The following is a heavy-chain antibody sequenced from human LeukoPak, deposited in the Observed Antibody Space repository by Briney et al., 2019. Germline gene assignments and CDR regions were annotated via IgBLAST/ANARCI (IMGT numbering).Heavy chain of an antibody. Sequence: PGGSLRLSCAASGFTFDDYGMSWVRQAPGKGLEWVSGINWNGGSTGYVDSVKGLFTISRDNAKNSLYLQMNSLRAEDTALYYCARAPRLGANKFDYWGQGTLVTVSS. J-gene: IGHJ4*02. CDR2: INWNGGST. V-gene: IGHV3-20*04. CDR3: ARAPRLGANKFDY. CDR1: GFTFDDYG. D-gene: IGHD1-26*01.